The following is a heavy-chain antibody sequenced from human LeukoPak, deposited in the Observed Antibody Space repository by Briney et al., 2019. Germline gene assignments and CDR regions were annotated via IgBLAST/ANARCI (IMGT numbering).Heavy chain of an antibody. D-gene: IGHD2-8*01. CDR3: ARNGQNFLDS. CDR1: GYTFTTYA. V-gene: IGHV1-3*01. CDR2: INAGNDNT. J-gene: IGHJ4*02. Sequence: ASVNVSCTASGYTFTTYAMHWVRQAPGQRLEWMGWINAGNDNTRYSQKFQGRVTITRDTSASTVYMELSSLRSEDTAVYYCARNGQNFLDSWGQGTLVTVSS.